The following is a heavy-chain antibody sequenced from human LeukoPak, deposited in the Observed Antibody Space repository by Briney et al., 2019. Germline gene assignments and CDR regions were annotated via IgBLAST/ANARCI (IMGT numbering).Heavy chain of an antibody. CDR1: GGSFNGYS. V-gene: IGHV4-34*01. J-gene: IGHJ6*02. CDR2: INHSGGT. D-gene: IGHD2-2*01. Sequence: SETLSLTCAVYGGSFNGYSWSWNRQPPGKGLEWIGEINHSGGTNYNPSLKSRVTISVDTSKNQFSLKLRSVTAADTAVYYCARVCLWGGSCYVYYNGMDVWGQGTTVTVSS. CDR3: ARVCLWGGSCYVYYNGMDV.